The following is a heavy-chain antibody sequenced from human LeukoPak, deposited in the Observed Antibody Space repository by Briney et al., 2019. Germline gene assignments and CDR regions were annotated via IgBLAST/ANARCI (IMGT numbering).Heavy chain of an antibody. Sequence: SETLSLTCTVSGYSISAGFHWGWIRQSPGKGLEWMGSIYYTGSSHYNPSLKSQATISVDTSKNQFSLKLTSVTAADTAVYYCTRAASSGPLFTYHMDVWGKGTTVTVSS. CDR3: TRAASSGPLFTYHMDV. CDR2: IYYTGSS. CDR1: GYSISAGFH. V-gene: IGHV4-38-2*02. D-gene: IGHD3-22*01. J-gene: IGHJ6*03.